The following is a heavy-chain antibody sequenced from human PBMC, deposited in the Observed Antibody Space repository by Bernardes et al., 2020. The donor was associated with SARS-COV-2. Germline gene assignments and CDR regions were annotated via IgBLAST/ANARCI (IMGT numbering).Heavy chain of an antibody. Sequence: LSLTCAVYGGAFMGYSWTWIRQPPGKGLEWIGEINRSGNTNYNPSLKSRVTISVDTSKNQFSLRLYSVTGADTAVYYCARGSLQFLFTQRYFSDHWGQGTLVTVSS. CDR1: GGAFMGYS. V-gene: IGHV4-34*01. CDR2: INRSGNT. CDR3: ARGSLQFLFTQRYFSDH. J-gene: IGHJ4*02. D-gene: IGHD3-3*01.